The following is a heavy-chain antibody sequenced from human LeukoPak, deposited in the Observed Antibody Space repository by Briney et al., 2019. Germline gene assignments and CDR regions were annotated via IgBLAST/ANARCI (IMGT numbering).Heavy chain of an antibody. CDR2: IKSKTDGGTT. Sequence: GGSLRLSCAASGFTFSNAWMSWVRQAPGKGLEWVGRIKSKTDGGTTDYAAPVKGRFTISRDDSKNTLYLQMNSLKTEDTAVYYCTTDRVFDYDFWSGYSENYYFDYWGQGTLVTVSS. CDR3: TTDRVFDYDFWSGYSENYYFDY. V-gene: IGHV3-15*01. CDR1: GFTFSNAW. D-gene: IGHD3-3*01. J-gene: IGHJ4*02.